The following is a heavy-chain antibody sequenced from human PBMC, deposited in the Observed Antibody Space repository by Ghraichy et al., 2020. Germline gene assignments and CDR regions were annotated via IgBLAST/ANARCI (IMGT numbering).Heavy chain of an antibody. Sequence: GGSLRLSCAASGFTFSDYYMTWIRQAPGKGLEWVSHITTSGSTTYYADSVKGRFTISRDNAKNSLYLQMNSLRADDTAVYYCARSTEPGYSYGFDYWGQGTLVTFSS. CDR2: ITTSGSTT. D-gene: IGHD5-18*01. CDR3: ARSTEPGYSYGFDY. V-gene: IGHV3-11*01. CDR1: GFTFSDYY. J-gene: IGHJ4*02.